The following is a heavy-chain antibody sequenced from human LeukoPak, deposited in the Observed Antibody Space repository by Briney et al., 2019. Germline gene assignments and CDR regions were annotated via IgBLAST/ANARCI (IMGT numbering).Heavy chain of an antibody. V-gene: IGHV1-2*02. Sequence: GASVKVSCKASGYTFTGYYMHWVRQAPGQGLEWMGWINPNSGGTNYAQKLQGRVTMTTDTSTSTAYMELRSLRSDDTAVYYCARDSAYGSGSYNHWGQGTLVTVSS. CDR2: INPNSGGT. D-gene: IGHD3-10*01. CDR1: GYTFTGYY. J-gene: IGHJ5*02. CDR3: ARDSAYGSGSYNH.